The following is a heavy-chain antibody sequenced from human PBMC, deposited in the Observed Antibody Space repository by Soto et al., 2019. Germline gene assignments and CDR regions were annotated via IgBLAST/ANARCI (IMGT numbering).Heavy chain of an antibody. D-gene: IGHD2-21*02. V-gene: IGHV3-74*01. CDR1: GFTFNYYW. Sequence: EVQLVESEGGLVQRGGSLRLSCAASGFTFNYYWMHWFRQAPGQGLVWVSHIHSDGSTTTYADSVKGRFTISRDNAKNTLYLQMNSLRAEDTAVYYCVRGDKGGFELWGQGTTVTVSS. CDR3: VRGDKGGFEL. J-gene: IGHJ3*01. CDR2: IHSDGSTT.